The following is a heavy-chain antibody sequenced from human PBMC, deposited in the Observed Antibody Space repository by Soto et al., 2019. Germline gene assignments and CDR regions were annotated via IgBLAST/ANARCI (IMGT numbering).Heavy chain of an antibody. Sequence: QVQLVESGGGVVQPGRSLRLSCAASGFTFSSYAMHWVRQAPGKGLEWVAVISYDGSNKYYADSVKGRFTISRDNSKNTRYLQMNSLRAEDTAVYYCARGEGIAVVWGQGTLVTVSS. CDR3: ARGEGIAVV. J-gene: IGHJ4*02. D-gene: IGHD6-19*01. CDR1: GFTFSSYA. CDR2: ISYDGSNK. V-gene: IGHV3-30-3*01.